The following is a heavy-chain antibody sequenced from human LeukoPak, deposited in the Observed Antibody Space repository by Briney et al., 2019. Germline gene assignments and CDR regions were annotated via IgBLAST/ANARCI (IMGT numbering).Heavy chain of an antibody. CDR2: IKPKTDGGTT. Sequence: GGSLRLSCAASGFTVSSAWMSWVRQAPGKGLECVGRIKPKTDGGTTDYAATVKGRFTISRDDSENTLYLQMNSLKTEDTAVYYCTTSTPLKYYYDSSGYYYGYDAFDTWGQGTMVTVSS. J-gene: IGHJ3*02. CDR1: GFTVSSAW. CDR3: TTSTPLKYYYDSSGYYYGYDAFDT. D-gene: IGHD3-22*01. V-gene: IGHV3-15*01.